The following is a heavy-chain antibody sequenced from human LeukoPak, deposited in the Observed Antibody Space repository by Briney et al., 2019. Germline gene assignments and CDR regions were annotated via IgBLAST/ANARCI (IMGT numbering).Heavy chain of an antibody. CDR1: GGSFSGYY. CDR2: INHSGST. Sequence: SETLSLTCAVYGGSFSGYYWSWIRQPPGKGLEWIGEINHSGSTNYNPSLKSRVAISVDTSKNQFSLKLSSVTAADTAVYYCARGYYDSSGYWGIYYYYGMDVWGQGTTVTVSS. V-gene: IGHV4-34*01. CDR3: ARGYYDSSGYWGIYYYYGMDV. J-gene: IGHJ6*02. D-gene: IGHD3-22*01.